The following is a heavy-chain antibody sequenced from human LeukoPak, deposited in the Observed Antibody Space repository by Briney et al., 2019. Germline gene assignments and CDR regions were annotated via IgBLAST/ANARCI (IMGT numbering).Heavy chain of an antibody. V-gene: IGHV3-7*03. D-gene: IGHD3-16*01. CDR2: INQNGGVK. CDR1: GFIFGDYW. J-gene: IGHJ6*02. Sequence: PGGSLRLSCVASGFIFGDYWMRWVRQAPGKGLEWVATINQNGGVKYYVDSVKGRFTISRDNAKNSLYLQMSNLRAEDTAVYFCARGGGLDVWGQGATVTVSS. CDR3: ARGGGLDV.